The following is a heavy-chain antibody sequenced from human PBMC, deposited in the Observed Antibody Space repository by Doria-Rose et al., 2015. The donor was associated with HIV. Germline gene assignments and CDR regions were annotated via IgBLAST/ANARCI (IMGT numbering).Heavy chain of an antibody. CDR3: ARARNYGFPHFFDF. CDR2: ISSSGTA. J-gene: IGHJ4*02. D-gene: IGHD3-10*01. V-gene: IGHV4-30-4*01. CDR1: GDSISSGDSF. Sequence: QVQLQESGPGLVWPSQTLSLTCTVSGDSISSGDSFWSWIRQPPGKGPEWIGYISSSGTAYYCPSLRGRLTISLDASKNQFSLNLNSVTAADTAVYYCARARNYGFPHFFDFWGQGALVTVSS.